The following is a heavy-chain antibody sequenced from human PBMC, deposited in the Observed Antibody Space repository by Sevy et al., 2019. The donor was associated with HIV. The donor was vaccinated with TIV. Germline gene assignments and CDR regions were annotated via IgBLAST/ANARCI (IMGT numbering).Heavy chain of an antibody. CDR3: ARGAPMAAAGTIDY. CDR1: GFTVTNTY. CDR2: IFSGGNI. Sequence: GGSLRLSCAASGFTVTNTYMSWVHQAPGKELEWVAVIFSGGNIYYAGSVKGRFAISRDNSKNTVSLQMNSLRVEDTAVYFCARGAPMAAAGTIDYWGQGTLVTVSS. V-gene: IGHV3-53*01. D-gene: IGHD6-13*01. J-gene: IGHJ4*02.